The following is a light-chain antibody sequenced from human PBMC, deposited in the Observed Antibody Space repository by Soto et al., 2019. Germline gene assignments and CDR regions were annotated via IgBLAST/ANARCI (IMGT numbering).Light chain of an antibody. J-gene: IGKJ1*01. V-gene: IGKV3D-15*01. Sequence: ETVMTQSPATLSVSPGERVTLSCRASESVRSNLAGYQQRPGQVPRLLIYDASTRATGIPARFSGSGSGTEFTLTIDSVQSEAFAVYYCQQYDYWWTFGQGTRVEIK. CDR1: ESVRSN. CDR2: DAS. CDR3: QQYDYWWT.